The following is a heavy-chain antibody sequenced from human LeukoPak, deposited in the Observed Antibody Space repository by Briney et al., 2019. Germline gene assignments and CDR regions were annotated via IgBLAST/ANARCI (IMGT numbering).Heavy chain of an antibody. CDR3: ARGLRYCSSTSCPELDDAFDI. J-gene: IGHJ3*02. D-gene: IGHD2-2*01. V-gene: IGHV1-8*03. CDR1: GYTFTSYD. CDR2: MNPNSGNT. Sequence: ASVKVSCKASGYTFTSYDTNWVRQATGQGLEWMGWMNPNSGNTGYAQKFQGRVTITRNTSISTAYMELSSLRSEDTAVYYCARGLRYCSSTSCPELDDAFDIWGQGTMVTVSS.